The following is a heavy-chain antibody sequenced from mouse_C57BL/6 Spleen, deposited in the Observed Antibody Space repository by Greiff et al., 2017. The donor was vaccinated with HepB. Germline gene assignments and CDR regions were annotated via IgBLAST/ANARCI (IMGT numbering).Heavy chain of an antibody. CDR3: ARNIVKNYYAMDY. Sequence: QVQLQQSGPGLVQPSQSLSITCTVSGFSLTSYGVHWVRQSPGKGLEWLGVIWSGGSTDYNAAFISRLSISKDNSKIQVFFKMNSLQADDTAIYYFARNIVKNYYAMDYWGQGTSVTVSS. CDR1: GFSLTSYG. V-gene: IGHV2-2*01. D-gene: IGHD2-5*01. J-gene: IGHJ4*01. CDR2: IWSGGST.